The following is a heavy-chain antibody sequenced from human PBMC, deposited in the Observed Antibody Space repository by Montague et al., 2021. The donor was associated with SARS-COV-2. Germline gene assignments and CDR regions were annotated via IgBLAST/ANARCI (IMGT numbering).Heavy chain of an antibody. CDR1: GFTFDDYG. CDR2: ISRSGDRT. Sequence: SRRLSCPVSGFTFDDYGMSWVRQAPGKGLEWVSGISRSGDRTAYGDSVKGRFTISRDNAKNSLYLQMNSLRVEDTAFYYCSRGGGMIRGVVDFWGQGILVSVSS. J-gene: IGHJ4*02. D-gene: IGHD3-10*01. CDR3: SRGGGMIRGVVDF. V-gene: IGHV3-20*04.